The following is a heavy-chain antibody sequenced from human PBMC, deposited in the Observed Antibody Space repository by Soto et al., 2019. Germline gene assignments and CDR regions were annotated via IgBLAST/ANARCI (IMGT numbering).Heavy chain of an antibody. V-gene: IGHV1-18*01. D-gene: IGHD1-26*01. CDR3: ARDPFYSGSNLQVGYFDS. J-gene: IGHJ4*02. CDR2: INPSNDNT. Sequence: ASVKVSCKAANYSFSSLGISWMRQAPRQGLEWMAWINPSNDNTNYAQSLQGRVTLTTDTSTSTAYMELRSLRSDDTAVYFCARDPFYSGSNLQVGYFDSWGQGTLVTVSS. CDR1: NYSFSSLG.